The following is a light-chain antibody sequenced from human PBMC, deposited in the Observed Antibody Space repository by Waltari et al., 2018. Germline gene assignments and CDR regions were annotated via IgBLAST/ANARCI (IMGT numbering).Light chain of an antibody. Sequence: DIQMTQSPSSLSASVGDRVTITCQASQGIKENLNWFQQKPKEAPRLLIFGASSLEAGVPSRFSASGSATHFTFVINGVQPEDSGTFYCQQYDNLPYVFGQGTKLEI. J-gene: IGKJ2*01. CDR2: GAS. CDR1: QGIKEN. CDR3: QQYDNLPYV. V-gene: IGKV1-33*01.